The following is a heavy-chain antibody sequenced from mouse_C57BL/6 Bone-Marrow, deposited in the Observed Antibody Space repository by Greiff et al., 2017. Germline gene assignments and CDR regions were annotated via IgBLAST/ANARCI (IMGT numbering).Heavy chain of an antibody. CDR2: INPSSGYT. Sequence: QVQLQQSGAELAKPGASVKLSCKASGYTFTSYWMHWVKQRPGQGLEWIGYINPSSGYTKYNQKFKDKATLTADKSSSTAYMQLSSLTYEDSAVSYCARPLRNWLLPFDYWGQGTSLTVSS. CDR3: ARPLRNWLLPFDY. V-gene: IGHV1-7*01. D-gene: IGHD2-3*01. J-gene: IGHJ2*02. CDR1: GYTFTSYW.